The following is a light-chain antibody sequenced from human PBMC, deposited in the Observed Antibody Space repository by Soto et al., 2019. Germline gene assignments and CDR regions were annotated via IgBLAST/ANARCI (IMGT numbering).Light chain of an antibody. CDR1: QSVSSSW. CDR2: GAS. Sequence: EIVLTQSPGTLCLSPGERATLSCRASQSVSSSWLAWYQQKRGQAPRLLIYGASRRATGVPDRFTGSGSGTDFTLTISRLEPEDFAVYYCQHYDISPLTFGGGTKVDIK. CDR3: QHYDISPLT. V-gene: IGKV3-20*01. J-gene: IGKJ4*01.